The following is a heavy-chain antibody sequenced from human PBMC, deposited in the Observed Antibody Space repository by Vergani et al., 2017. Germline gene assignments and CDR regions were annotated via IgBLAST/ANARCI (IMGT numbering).Heavy chain of an antibody. Sequence: QLQLQESGPGLVKPSETLSLTCTVSGGSISSSSYYWGWIRQPPGKGLEWIGSIYYSWSTYYNPSLKSRVPISVDTSKNQFSLKLSSVTAADTALYYCARSSASYVFWSVIRRGGYYYYIDVWGKGTTVTVSS. V-gene: IGHV4-39*01. CDR3: ARSSASYVFWSVIRRGGYYYYIDV. CDR2: IYYSWST. J-gene: IGHJ6*03. D-gene: IGHD3-3*01. CDR1: GGSISSSSYY.